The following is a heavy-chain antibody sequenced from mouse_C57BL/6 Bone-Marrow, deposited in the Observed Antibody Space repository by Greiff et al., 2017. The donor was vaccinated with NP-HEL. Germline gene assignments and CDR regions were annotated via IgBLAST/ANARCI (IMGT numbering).Heavy chain of an antibody. J-gene: IGHJ3*01. Sequence: VQLQQSGPELVKPGASVKISCKASGYSFTSYYIHWVKQRPGQGLEWIGWIYPGSGNTKYNEKFKGKATLTADTSSSTAYMQLSSLTSEDSAVYYCARQAYYSPFAYWGQGTLVTVSA. CDR2: IYPGSGNT. CDR3: ARQAYYSPFAY. V-gene: IGHV1-66*01. D-gene: IGHD2-12*01. CDR1: GYSFTSYY.